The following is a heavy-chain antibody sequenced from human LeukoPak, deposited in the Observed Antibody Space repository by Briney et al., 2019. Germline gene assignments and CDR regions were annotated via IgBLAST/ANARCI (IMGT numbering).Heavy chain of an antibody. CDR1: GDTAPINSAA. CDR2: TYYRSNWYI. CDR3: AREIGTYRPFEF. Sequence: SQTLSLTCAISGDTAPINSAAWNSIRQSPSTCLEWRGRTYYRSNWYIAYAAPVKSRITINPDTSKNPSSLQLNSVIPEDTAVYYCAREIGTYRPFEFWGQGALVPVSS. V-gene: IGHV6-1*01. J-gene: IGHJ4*02. D-gene: IGHD6-13*01.